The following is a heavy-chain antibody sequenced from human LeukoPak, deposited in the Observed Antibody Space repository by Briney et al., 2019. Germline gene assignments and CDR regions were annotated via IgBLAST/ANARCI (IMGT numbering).Heavy chain of an antibody. CDR3: ARWPYYYDSSGYSSNFDY. Sequence: SETLSLTCAVHGGSFSGYYWSWIRQPPGKGLEWIGEINHSGSTNYNPSLKSRVTISVDTSKNQFSLKLSSVTAADTAVYYCARWPYYYDSSGYSSNFDYWGQGTLVTVSS. J-gene: IGHJ4*02. CDR1: GGSFSGYY. V-gene: IGHV4-34*01. CDR2: INHSGST. D-gene: IGHD3-22*01.